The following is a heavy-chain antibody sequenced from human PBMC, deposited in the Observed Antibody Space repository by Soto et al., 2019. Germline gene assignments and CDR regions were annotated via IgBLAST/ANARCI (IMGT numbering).Heavy chain of an antibody. CDR1: GYTFTSYY. V-gene: IGHV1-46*01. Sequence: ASVKVSCKASGYTFTSYYMHWVQQAPGQGLEWMGIINPSGGSTSYAQKFQGRVTMTRDTSTSTVYMELSSLRSEDTAVYYCARDFVRRGRDYDFWSGYYTGDYYYGMDVWGQGTTVTVSS. CDR2: INPSGGST. CDR3: ARDFVRRGRDYDFWSGYYTGDYYYGMDV. D-gene: IGHD3-3*01. J-gene: IGHJ6*02.